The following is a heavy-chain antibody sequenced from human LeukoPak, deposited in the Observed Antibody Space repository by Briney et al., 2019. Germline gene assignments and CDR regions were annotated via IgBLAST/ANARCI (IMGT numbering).Heavy chain of an antibody. V-gene: IGHV3-48*01. CDR1: GFTFSSYS. Sequence: PGGSLRLSCAASGFTFSSYSMNWVRQAPGKGLEWVSYISSSSSTIYYADSVKGRFTISRDNSKNTLYIQMNSLRAEDTAVYYCARGSSSGYWSTNQHYFDYWGQGTLVTVSS. J-gene: IGHJ4*02. CDR3: ARGSSSGYWSTNQHYFDY. CDR2: ISSSSSTI. D-gene: IGHD3-22*01.